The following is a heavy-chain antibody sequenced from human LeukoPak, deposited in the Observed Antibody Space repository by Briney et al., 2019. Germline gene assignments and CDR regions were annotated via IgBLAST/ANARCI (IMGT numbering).Heavy chain of an antibody. D-gene: IGHD5-24*01. CDR2: INHSGST. CDR1: GGSFSGYY. V-gene: IGHV4-34*01. J-gene: IGHJ4*02. Sequence: SETLSLTCAVYGGSFSGYYWSWIRQPPGKGLEWIGEINHSGSTNYNPSLKSRVTISVDTSKNQFSLKLSSVTAADTAVYYCARRPSAMMASGLDYWGQGTLVTVSS. CDR3: ARRPSAMMASGLDY.